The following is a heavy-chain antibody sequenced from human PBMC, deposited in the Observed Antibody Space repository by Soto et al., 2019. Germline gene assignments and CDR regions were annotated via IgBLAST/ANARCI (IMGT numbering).Heavy chain of an antibody. J-gene: IGHJ4*02. V-gene: IGHV3-48*03. Sequence: GGSLRLSCAASGFTFSSYEMNWDRQAPGKGLEWVSYISSSGNTIYYADSVKGRFTISRDNAKNSLYLQMNSLRAEDTAVYYCARVGYSSSSLDYWGQGTLVTVSS. CDR1: GFTFSSYE. D-gene: IGHD6-6*01. CDR3: ARVGYSSSSLDY. CDR2: ISSSGNTI.